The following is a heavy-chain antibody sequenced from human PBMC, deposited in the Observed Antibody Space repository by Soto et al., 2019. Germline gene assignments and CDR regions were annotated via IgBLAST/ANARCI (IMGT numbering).Heavy chain of an antibody. CDR3: ARSRRGAYSSGWYSPSGYYNYGIHV. J-gene: IGHJ6*02. Sequence: GESLKISCKGSGYSFTSYWIGWVRQMPGKGLEWMGIIYPGDSDTRYSPSFQGQVTISADKSISTAYLQWSSLKASDTAMYYCARSRRGAYSSGWYSPSGYYNYGIHVWGQGTKVTVSS. CDR1: GYSFTSYW. V-gene: IGHV5-51*01. CDR2: IYPGDSDT. D-gene: IGHD6-19*01.